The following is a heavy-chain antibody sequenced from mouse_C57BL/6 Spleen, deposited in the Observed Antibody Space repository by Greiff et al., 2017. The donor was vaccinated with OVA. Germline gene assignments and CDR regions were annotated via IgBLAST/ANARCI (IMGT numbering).Heavy chain of an antibody. V-gene: IGHV1-50*01. D-gene: IGHD4-1*01. CDR3: ARSSNWDFDD. CDR1: GYTFTSYW. Sequence: QVQLQQPGAELVKPGASVKLSCKASGYTFTSYWMQWVKQRPGQGLEWIGEIDPSDSYTNYNQKFKGKATLTVDTSSSTAYMQLSSLTSEDSAVYYCARSSNWDFDDWGQGTTLTVSS. J-gene: IGHJ2*01. CDR2: IDPSDSYT.